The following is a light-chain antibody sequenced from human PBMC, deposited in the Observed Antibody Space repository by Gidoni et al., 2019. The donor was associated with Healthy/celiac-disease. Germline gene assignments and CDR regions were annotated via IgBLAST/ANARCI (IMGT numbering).Light chain of an antibody. V-gene: IGKV3-20*01. CDR2: GAS. J-gene: IGKJ5*01. Sequence: EVVLTQSPGTLSLSPGERATISCRASQSISSNSLAWYQQRPGQGPRLLIYGASTRATDIPERFSGSGSGSDFTLTISRLEPEDFAVYHCHQYGSPPLGFGQXTRLESK. CDR1: QSISSNS. CDR3: HQYGSPPLG.